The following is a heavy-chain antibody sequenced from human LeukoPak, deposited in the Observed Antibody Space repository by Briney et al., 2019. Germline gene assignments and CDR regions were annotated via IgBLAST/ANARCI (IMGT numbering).Heavy chain of an antibody. V-gene: IGHV4-59*01. D-gene: IGHD3-10*01. J-gene: IGHJ5*02. CDR2: IYYSWST. CDR3: ARETGNRFDP. Sequence: SETLSLTCTVSGGSISSYYWSWIRQPPGKGLEWIGYIYYSWSTNYNPSLKSRVTISVDTSKNQFSLKLSSVTPADTAVYYCARETGNRFDPWGQGTLFTVSS. CDR1: GGSISSYY.